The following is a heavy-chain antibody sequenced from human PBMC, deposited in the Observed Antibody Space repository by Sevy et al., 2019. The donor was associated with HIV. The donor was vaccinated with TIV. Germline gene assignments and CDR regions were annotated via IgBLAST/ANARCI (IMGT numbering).Heavy chain of an antibody. Sequence: GGSLRLSCAASGFTFSSYWMHWVRQAPGKGLVWVSRINSDGSSTSYADSVKGRFTISRDNAKNTLYLQMNSLRVEDTAVYYCARVSDFWSGYPVTPFDYWGQGTLVTVSS. D-gene: IGHD3-3*01. CDR1: GFTFSSYW. V-gene: IGHV3-74*01. J-gene: IGHJ4*02. CDR2: INSDGSST. CDR3: ARVSDFWSGYPVTPFDY.